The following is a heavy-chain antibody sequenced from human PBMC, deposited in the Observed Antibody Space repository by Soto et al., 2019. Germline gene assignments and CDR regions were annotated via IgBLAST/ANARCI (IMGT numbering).Heavy chain of an antibody. Sequence: EVQLVESGGGLVKPGGSLRLSCAASGFTFSNAWMNWVRQAPGKGLEWVGRIKSKTDGGKTDYAAPVKGRFTISRDDLKDTLYLQMNRLKTEDTAVYYCTTDYSGSYMPRYAFDIWGQGTMVTVSS. D-gene: IGHD1-26*01. V-gene: IGHV3-15*07. CDR2: IKSKTDGGKT. J-gene: IGHJ3*02. CDR3: TTDYSGSYMPRYAFDI. CDR1: GFTFSNAW.